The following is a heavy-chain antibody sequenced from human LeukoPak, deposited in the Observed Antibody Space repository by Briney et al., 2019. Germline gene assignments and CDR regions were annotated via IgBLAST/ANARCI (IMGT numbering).Heavy chain of an antibody. CDR3: ATGSSRYYYYMDV. Sequence: PSETLSLTCTLSGGSISTYYWSWIRQPPGKGLEWIGYIYHSGSTNYNPSLKSRVTISVDTSKNQFSLKLSSVTAADTAVYYCATGSSRYYYYMDVWGKGTTVTVSS. V-gene: IGHV4-59*08. CDR2: IYHSGST. CDR1: GGSISTYY. J-gene: IGHJ6*03. D-gene: IGHD3-10*01.